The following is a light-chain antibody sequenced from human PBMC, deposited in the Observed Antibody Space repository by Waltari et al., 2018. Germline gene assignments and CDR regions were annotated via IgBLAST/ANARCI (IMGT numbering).Light chain of an antibody. CDR1: RSDVGCYNR. CDR2: EVS. CDR3: SSYTSSSTLV. V-gene: IGLV2-18*02. J-gene: IGLJ2*01. Sequence: QSALTQPPSVSGSPGQSVPLSCPGTRSDVGCYNRVSWYQQPPGTAPKLIIYEVSDRPSGVPDRFSGSKSDNTASLTISGLQAEDEADYYCSSYTSSSTLVFGGGTKLTVL.